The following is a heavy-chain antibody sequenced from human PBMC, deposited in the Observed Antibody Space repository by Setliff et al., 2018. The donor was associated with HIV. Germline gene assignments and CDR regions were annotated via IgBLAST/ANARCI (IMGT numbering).Heavy chain of an antibody. CDR2: INSYNGNT. J-gene: IGHJ6*02. CDR1: GYTFTTYG. D-gene: IGHD3-10*01. CDR3: SRSGVPPYYYYGMDV. Sequence: ASVKVSCKASGYTFTTYGVNWVRQAPGQGLEWMGWINSYNGNTKFAQKFQGRVTMTTDTSTTTAFMELRSLKADDTGIYYCSRSGVPPYYYYGMDVWGQGTRSPSP. V-gene: IGHV1-18*04.